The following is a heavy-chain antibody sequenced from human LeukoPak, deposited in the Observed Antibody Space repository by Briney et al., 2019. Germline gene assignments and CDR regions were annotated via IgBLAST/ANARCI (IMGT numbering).Heavy chain of an antibody. D-gene: IGHD2-2*01. CDR3: ARDPTRYCGSTSCQNNAFDI. CDR2: MNPNSGNT. J-gene: IGHJ3*02. CDR1: GYTFTSYD. V-gene: IGHV1-8*01. Sequence: ASVKVSCKASGYTFTSYDINWVRQATGQGLEWMGWMNPNSGNTGYAQKLQGRVTMTRNTSISTAYMELSSLRSEDTAVYYCARDPTRYCGSTSCQNNAFDIWGQGTMVTVSS.